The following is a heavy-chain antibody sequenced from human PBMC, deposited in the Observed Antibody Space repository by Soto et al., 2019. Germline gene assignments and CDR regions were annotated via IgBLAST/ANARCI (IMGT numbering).Heavy chain of an antibody. CDR1: GFTFSSYA. D-gene: IGHD4-4*01. CDR3: AKDDYSNYDVYYYYGMDV. CDR2: ISGSGGST. J-gene: IGHJ6*02. V-gene: IGHV3-23*01. Sequence: EVQLLESGGGLVQPGGSLRLSCAASGFTFSSYAMSWVRQAPGKGLEWVSAISGSGGSTYYADSVKGRFTISRDNSKNTLYLQMNSLRAEDTAVYYCAKDDYSNYDVYYYYGMDVWGQGTTVTVSS.